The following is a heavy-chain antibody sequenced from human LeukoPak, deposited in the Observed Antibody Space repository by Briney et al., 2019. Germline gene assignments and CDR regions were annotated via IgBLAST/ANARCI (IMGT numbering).Heavy chain of an antibody. CDR2: INPNSGGT. J-gene: IGHJ6*03. CDR1: GYTFTGYY. V-gene: IGHV1-2*02. D-gene: IGHD2-2*01. CDR3: ASGDIVVVPAAMDYYYYMDV. Sequence: ASVKVSCKASGYTFTGYYMHWVRQAPGQGLEWMGWINPNSGGTNYAQKFQGRVTMTRDTSISTAYMELSRLRSDDTAVYYCASGDIVVVPAAMDYYYYMDVWGKGTTVTISS.